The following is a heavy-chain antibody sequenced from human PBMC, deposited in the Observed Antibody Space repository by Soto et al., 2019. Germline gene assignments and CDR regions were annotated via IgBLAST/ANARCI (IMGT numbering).Heavy chain of an antibody. CDR2: IYPGDSET. J-gene: IGHJ4*02. Sequence: PGESLKISCRGSGYNFTKNWIGWVRQMPGKGLEWMGIIYPGDSETRYSPSFQGQVTISVDKSKNTAYLHWSSLKAPDPAIYYCFILYGAARRGFDYWGPGTLVTVSS. CDR3: FILYGAARRGFDY. CDR1: GYNFTKNW. D-gene: IGHD2-8*01. V-gene: IGHV5-51*01.